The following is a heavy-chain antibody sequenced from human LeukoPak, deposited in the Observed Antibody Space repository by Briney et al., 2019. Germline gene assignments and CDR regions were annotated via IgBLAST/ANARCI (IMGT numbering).Heavy chain of an antibody. V-gene: IGHV4-34*01. D-gene: IGHD1-1*01. Sequence: SSETLSLTCAVYGGSFSGYYWSWIRQPLGKGLEWIGEINHSGSTNYNPSLKSRVTISVDTSKNQFSLKLSSVTAADTAVYYCARGSERMEGMDVWGQGTTVTVSS. CDR2: INHSGST. CDR3: ARGSERMEGMDV. J-gene: IGHJ6*02. CDR1: GGSFSGYY.